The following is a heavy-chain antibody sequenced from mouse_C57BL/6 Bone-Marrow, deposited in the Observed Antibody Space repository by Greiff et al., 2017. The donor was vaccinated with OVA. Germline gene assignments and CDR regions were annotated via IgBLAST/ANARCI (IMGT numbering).Heavy chain of an antibody. CDR3: ARDATTVVATNLYFDV. D-gene: IGHD1-1*01. V-gene: IGHV7-1*01. J-gene: IGHJ1*03. CDR1: GFTFSDFY. CDR2: SSNKANDYTT. Sequence: EVKLVDSGGGLVQSGRSLRLSCATSGFTFSDFYMEWVRQAPGKGLEWIAASSNKANDYTTEYSASVQGRFIVSRDTSQSILYLQMNALRADDTAIYYCARDATTVVATNLYFDVWGTGTTVTVSS.